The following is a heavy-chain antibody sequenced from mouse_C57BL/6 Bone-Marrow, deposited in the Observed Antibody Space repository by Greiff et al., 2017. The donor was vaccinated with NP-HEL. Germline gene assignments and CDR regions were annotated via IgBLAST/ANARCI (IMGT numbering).Heavy chain of an antibody. CDR1: GFNIKDYY. V-gene: IGHV14-2*01. CDR3: ARKRLRYYAMDY. D-gene: IGHD6-1*01. J-gene: IGHJ4*01. Sequence: VQLKQSGAELVKPGASVKLSCTASGFNIKDYYMHWVKQRTEQGLEWIGRIDPEDGDTKYAPKFQGKATITADTSSNTAYLQLSSLTAEDAAVYECARKRLRYYAMDYWGQGTAVTVTS. CDR2: IDPEDGDT.